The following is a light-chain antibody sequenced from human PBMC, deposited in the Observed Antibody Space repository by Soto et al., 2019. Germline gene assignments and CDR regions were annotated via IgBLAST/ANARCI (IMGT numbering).Light chain of an antibody. CDR3: CSYAGNRICV. Sequence: QSALTQPASVSGSPGQAITISCIGTSSDVGAYDLVSWYQQHPGTAPRLIIYEDLRRPSGIDSRFSGSKSGNTASLTISGLRSEYEGNYHCCSYAGNRICVFGGGTKLNVL. J-gene: IGLJ3*02. CDR1: SSDVGAYDL. V-gene: IGLV2-23*01. CDR2: EDL.